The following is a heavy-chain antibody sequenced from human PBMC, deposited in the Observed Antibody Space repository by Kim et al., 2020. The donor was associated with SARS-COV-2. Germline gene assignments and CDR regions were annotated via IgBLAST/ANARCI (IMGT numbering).Heavy chain of an antibody. J-gene: IGHJ4*02. D-gene: IGHD4-17*01. Sequence: YADSVKGRFTISRDNSKNTLYLQMNSLRAEDTAVYYCARDPEATVTTPGYWGQGTLVTVSS. CDR3: ARDPEATVTTPGY. V-gene: IGHV3-30*01.